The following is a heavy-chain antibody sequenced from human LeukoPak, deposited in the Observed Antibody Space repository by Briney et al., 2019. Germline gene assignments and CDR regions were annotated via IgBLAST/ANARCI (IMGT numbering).Heavy chain of an antibody. CDR1: GGSISSSSYY. J-gene: IGHJ4*02. D-gene: IGHD3-22*01. CDR2: IYYSGST. V-gene: IGHV4-39*07. Sequence: SETLSLTCTVSGGSISSSSYYWGWIRQPPGKGLEWIGSIYYSGSTYYNPSLKSRVTISVDTPKNQFSLKLSSVTAADTAVYYCAREGFGDYYDSSGYYNYWGQGTLVTVSS. CDR3: AREGFGDYYDSSGYYNY.